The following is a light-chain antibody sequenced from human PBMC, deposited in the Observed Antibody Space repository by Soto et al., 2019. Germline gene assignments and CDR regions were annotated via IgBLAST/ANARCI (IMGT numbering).Light chain of an antibody. CDR2: GAS. CDR3: QQYGSSPSLT. V-gene: IGKV3-20*01. Sequence: EIVLTQSPGTLSLSPGQRATLSCRASQSVSSSSLAWYQQRPGQAPRLLIYGASRRATGIPDRFSGSGSGTDFTLTISRLEPEDFAVYYCQQYGSSPSLTFGGGTKVDIK. CDR1: QSVSSSS. J-gene: IGKJ4*01.